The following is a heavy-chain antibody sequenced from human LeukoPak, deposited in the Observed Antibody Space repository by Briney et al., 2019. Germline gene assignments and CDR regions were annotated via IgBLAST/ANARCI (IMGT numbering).Heavy chain of an antibody. CDR3: AKRGELGLTGYFYFDC. CDR2: IRGKTHSYAT. D-gene: IGHD3-9*01. V-gene: IGHV3-73*01. CDR1: GFTFSGSV. Sequence: PGGSLRLSCAASGFTFSGSVIHWVRQASGNGLEWVGRIRGKTHSYATAYAASVKGRFTISRDDSKNTAYLQMNSLRAEDTAVYYCAKRGELGLTGYFYFDCWGQGTLVTVSS. J-gene: IGHJ4*02.